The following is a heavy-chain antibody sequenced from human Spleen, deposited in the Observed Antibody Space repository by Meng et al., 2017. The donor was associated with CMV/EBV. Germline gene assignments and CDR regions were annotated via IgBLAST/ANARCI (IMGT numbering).Heavy chain of an antibody. CDR1: STGHY. D-gene: IGHD2-15*01. CDR2: INPNSGFP. J-gene: IGHJ4*02. CDR3: ARGSEDFVVEPPTVWSDF. Sequence: STGHYLHCVRPAPGQGLEWMGCINPNSGFPNYAQKFQGRVTITKDTSLTTTYMDVSRLTSDDTAMYYCARGSEDFVVEPPTVWSDFWGQGTMVTVSS. V-gene: IGHV1-2*02.